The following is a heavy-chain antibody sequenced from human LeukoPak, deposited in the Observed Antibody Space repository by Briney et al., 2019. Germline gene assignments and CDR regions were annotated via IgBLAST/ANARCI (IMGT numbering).Heavy chain of an antibody. D-gene: IGHD3-10*01. CDR1: GGSISTYY. Sequence: PSETLSLTCTVSGGSISTYYGNWIRQPPGKGLEWIGYIYYSGSTNYNPSLKSRGTISVDTSNNQFSLKLTSVTAADTAVYYCARSGRGNSAGFDCWGQGTLVTVSS. V-gene: IGHV4-59*01. CDR2: IYYSGST. J-gene: IGHJ4*02. CDR3: ARSGRGNSAGFDC.